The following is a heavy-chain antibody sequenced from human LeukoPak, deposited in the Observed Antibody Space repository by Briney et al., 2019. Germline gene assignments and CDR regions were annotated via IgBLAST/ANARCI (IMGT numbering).Heavy chain of an antibody. J-gene: IGHJ4*02. V-gene: IGHV4-39*07. D-gene: IGHD3-10*01. CDR3: ARGGQKYYYGSGSYYFDY. Sequence: SETLSLTCTVSGGSISSSSYYWGWLRQPPGKGLEWIGSIYYSGSTYYNPSLKSRVTISVDTSKNQFSLKLSSVTAADTAVYYCARGGQKYYYGSGSYYFDYWGQGTLVTVSS. CDR1: GGSISSSSYY. CDR2: IYYSGST.